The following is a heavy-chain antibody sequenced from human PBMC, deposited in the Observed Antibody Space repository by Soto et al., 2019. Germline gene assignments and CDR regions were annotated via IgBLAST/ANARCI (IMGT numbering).Heavy chain of an antibody. V-gene: IGHV4-31*03. CDR3: ARKDSGYADYMDV. D-gene: IGHD5-12*01. J-gene: IGHJ6*03. Sequence: QVQLQESGPGLVKPSQTLSLTCTVSGGSISRGGYYWSWIRQHPGKGRKWIGYIYYSGGTYYNPSLKSRVTISVDTSENQFSLRLSSVTAADTAVYYCARKDSGYADYMDVWGKGTTVTVSS. CDR1: GGSISRGGYY. CDR2: IYYSGGT.